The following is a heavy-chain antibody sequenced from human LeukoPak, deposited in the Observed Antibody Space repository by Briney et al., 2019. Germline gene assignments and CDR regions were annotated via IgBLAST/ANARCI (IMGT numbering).Heavy chain of an antibody. CDR1: GDSITGHY. CDR3: ARTGITIFGVAIDY. V-gene: IGHV4-34*01. CDR2: INHSGST. J-gene: IGHJ4*02. D-gene: IGHD3-3*01. Sequence: SETLSLTCSVSGDSITGHYLTWIRQPPGNGLEWIGEINHSGSTNYNPSLKSRVTISVDTSKNQFSLKLSSVTAADTAVYYCARTGITIFGVAIDYWGQGTLVTVSS.